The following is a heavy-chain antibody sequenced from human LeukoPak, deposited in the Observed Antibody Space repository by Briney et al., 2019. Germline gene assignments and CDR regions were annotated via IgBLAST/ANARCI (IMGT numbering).Heavy chain of an antibody. CDR2: INAYNGNT. CDR3: ARGEKPYDY. J-gene: IGHJ4*02. Sequence: ASVKVSCKTSGYTFTYYVISWVRQAPGQGLEWMGWINAYNGNTNDAQRFQGRVTMTTDTSTSTAYMELRSLRSDDTAVYYCARGEKPYDYWGQGTLVSVSS. V-gene: IGHV1-18*01. CDR1: GYTFTYYV. D-gene: IGHD1-26*01.